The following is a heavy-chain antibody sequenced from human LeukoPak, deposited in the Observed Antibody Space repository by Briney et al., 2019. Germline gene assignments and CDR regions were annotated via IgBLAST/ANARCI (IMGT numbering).Heavy chain of an antibody. CDR2: IYYSGST. CDR3: VRGYRDYPYYFDN. J-gene: IGHJ4*02. D-gene: IGHD4-17*01. Sequence: EASETLSLTCTVPGGSISSGGYYWSWIRQHPVKGLEWIGYIYYSGSTYYNPSLKSRVTISVDMSKNQFSLKLSSVTAADTAVYYCVRGYRDYPYYFDNWGQGTLVTVSS. V-gene: IGHV4-31*03. CDR1: GGSISSGGYY.